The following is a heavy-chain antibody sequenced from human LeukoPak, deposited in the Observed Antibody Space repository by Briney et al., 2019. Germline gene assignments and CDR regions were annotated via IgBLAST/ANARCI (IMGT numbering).Heavy chain of an antibody. CDR1: GFTFSSYA. D-gene: IGHD3-22*01. J-gene: IGHJ4*02. V-gene: IGHV3-7*01. CDR3: ARDTPLYYDSSLFDY. CDR2: IKQDGSEK. Sequence: GGSLRLSCAASGFTFSSYAMHWVRQAPGKGLEWVANIKQDGSEKYYVDSVKGRFTISRDNAKNSLYLQMNSLRAEDTAVYYCARDTPLYYDSSLFDYWGQGTLVTVSS.